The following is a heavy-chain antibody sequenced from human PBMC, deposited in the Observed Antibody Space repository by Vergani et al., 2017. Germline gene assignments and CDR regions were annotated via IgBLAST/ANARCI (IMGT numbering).Heavy chain of an antibody. Sequence: EVQLAQSGAEVKKPGESLKISCQGFGYRFSDYKLAWVRHMPGKGLEWVGIIYPGDSEVKSNPTFRGQVIFSVDTSVNTAYLQWRSLQASDTATYFCASGGHGSENGGALQLWGQGTNITVSS. J-gene: IGHJ3*01. CDR3: ASGGHGSENGGALQL. CDR2: IYPGDSEV. V-gene: IGHV5-51*01. CDR1: GYRFSDYK. D-gene: IGHD3-10*01.